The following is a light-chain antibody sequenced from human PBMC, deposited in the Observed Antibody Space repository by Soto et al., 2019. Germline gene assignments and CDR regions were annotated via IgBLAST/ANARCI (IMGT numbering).Light chain of an antibody. CDR3: QQYADFPIT. Sequence: DIQLTQSPSSLSASIGDRVTITCQASEDITNFLNWFQQKPGKAPKLLIFDASNLEAGDPSRFSGSGSGTDFTFNISSLQPEDIATYFCQQYADFPITFGQGTRLEIK. CDR1: EDITNF. J-gene: IGKJ5*01. V-gene: IGKV1-33*01. CDR2: DAS.